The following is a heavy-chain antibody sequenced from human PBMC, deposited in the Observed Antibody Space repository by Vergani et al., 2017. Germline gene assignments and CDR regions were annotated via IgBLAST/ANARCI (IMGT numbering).Heavy chain of an antibody. CDR3: ATVVVVLPQIDY. CDR2: SVLEDVET. V-gene: IGHV1-24*01. Sequence: QVQLIQSGAEVKKPGASVKVSCKVSGYILTELSMHWVRQAPGKGLEWMGGSVLEDVETTNAQKFQGRVTMTEDTFTDTAYMELSSGRAEDTAVYFCATVVVVLPQIDYGARGTLVRVS. J-gene: IGHJ4*02. CDR1: GYILTELS. D-gene: IGHD2-21*01.